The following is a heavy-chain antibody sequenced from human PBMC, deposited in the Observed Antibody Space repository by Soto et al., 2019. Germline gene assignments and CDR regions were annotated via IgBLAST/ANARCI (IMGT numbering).Heavy chain of an antibody. D-gene: IGHD6-19*01. CDR3: ASDLTFSSGFDY. CDR1: GFKFSTYV. CDR2: MWYDGSYK. V-gene: IGHV3-33*01. Sequence: PGGSLRLSCSASGFKFSTYVMHWVRQAPGKGLEWVAVMWYDGSYKYYADSVKGRFTISRDNSKNTLYLQMNSLRAEDTALYYCASDLTFSSGFDYWGQGTLVTVSS. J-gene: IGHJ4*02.